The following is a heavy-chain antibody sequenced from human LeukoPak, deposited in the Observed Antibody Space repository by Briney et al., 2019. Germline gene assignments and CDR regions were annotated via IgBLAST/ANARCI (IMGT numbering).Heavy chain of an antibody. V-gene: IGHV1-46*01. Sequence: ASVKVSCKASGYTFTSYYMHWVRQAPGQGLEWMGIINPSGGSTSYAQKFQGRVTMTEDTSTDTAYMELSSLRSEDTAVYYCATDSLPTRHWIQLWYPKPLDPWGQGTLVTVSS. CDR2: INPSGGST. CDR3: ATDSLPTRHWIQLWYPKPLDP. D-gene: IGHD5-18*01. CDR1: GYTFTSYY. J-gene: IGHJ5*02.